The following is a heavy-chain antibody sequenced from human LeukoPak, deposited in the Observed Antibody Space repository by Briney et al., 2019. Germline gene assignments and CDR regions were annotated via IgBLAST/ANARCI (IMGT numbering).Heavy chain of an antibody. D-gene: IGHD2-2*01. CDR3: ARRISTRRGETCSSTSCYFDY. CDR1: GFSISSGYF. Sequence: SETLSLNCAVSGFSISSGYFWAWIRRSPGKGLEWIGSIFHSGITYYNPSLKSRITISVDTSKNQFSLRLSSVTAADTAVYYCARRISTRRGETCSSTSCYFDYWGQGTLVTVSS. CDR2: IFHSGIT. J-gene: IGHJ4*02. V-gene: IGHV4-38-2*01.